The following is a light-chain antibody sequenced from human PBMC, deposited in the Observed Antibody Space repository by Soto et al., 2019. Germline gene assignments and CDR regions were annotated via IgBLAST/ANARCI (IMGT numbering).Light chain of an antibody. J-gene: IGLJ3*02. V-gene: IGLV2-8*01. CDR3: SSYAASNNFYFV. CDR1: SSDVGGCNY. Sequence: QSALTQPPSASASPGQSVTISCTGTSSDVGGCNYVSWYQQYPGRAPKLMIYEVTKRPSGVPDRFSGSKSGNTASLTVSGLQAEDEADYYCSSYAASNNFYFVFGGGTKVTVL. CDR2: EVT.